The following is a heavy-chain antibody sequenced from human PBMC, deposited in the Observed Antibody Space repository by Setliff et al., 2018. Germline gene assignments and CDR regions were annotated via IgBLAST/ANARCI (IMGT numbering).Heavy chain of an antibody. CDR2: FYHSGSM. Sequence: PSETLSLTCTVSGGSINSGSYYWSWIRQSAGKGLEWIGYFYHSGSMNYSPSLKGRVTMSVDTSNNQLSLKLTSVSAADTAVYYCARVLTGEYYYYYYMDVWGKGTTVTVSS. J-gene: IGHJ6*03. CDR1: GGSINSGSYY. V-gene: IGHV4-61*10. CDR3: ARVLTGEYYYYYYMDV. D-gene: IGHD7-27*01.